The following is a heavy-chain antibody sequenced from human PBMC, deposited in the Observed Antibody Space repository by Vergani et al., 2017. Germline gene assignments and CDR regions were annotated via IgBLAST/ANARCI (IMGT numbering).Heavy chain of an antibody. D-gene: IGHD6-13*01. Sequence: QVQLVQSGAEVKKPGSSVKVSCKASGGTFSSYTISWVRQAPGQGLEWMGRIIPILGIANYAQKFQGRVTITADKSTSTAYMELSSLRSEDTAVYYCARVLNNPQLEVDYYYYGMDVWGQGTTVTVSS. J-gene: IGHJ6*02. CDR1: GGTFSSYT. CDR3: ARVLNNPQLEVDYYYYGMDV. CDR2: IIPILGIA. V-gene: IGHV1-69*02.